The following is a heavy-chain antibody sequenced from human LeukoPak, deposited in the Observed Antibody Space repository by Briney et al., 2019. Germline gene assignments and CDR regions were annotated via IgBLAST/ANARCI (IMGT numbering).Heavy chain of an antibody. Sequence: PSETLSLTCTVSGDSISSYYWSWIRQPPGKGLEWIGYIYYSGSTNYNPSLKSRVTISVDTSKNQFSLKLSSVTAADTAVYYCARVRYDILTGTDSWYFDYWGQGTLVTVSS. V-gene: IGHV4-59*01. J-gene: IGHJ4*02. CDR2: IYYSGST. CDR1: GDSISSYY. D-gene: IGHD3-9*01. CDR3: ARVRYDILTGTDSWYFDY.